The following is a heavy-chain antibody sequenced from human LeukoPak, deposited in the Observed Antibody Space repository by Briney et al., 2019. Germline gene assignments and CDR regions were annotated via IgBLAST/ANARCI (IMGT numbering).Heavy chain of an antibody. CDR1: GGSFSGYY. CDR2: ISHSGST. CDR3: ARGRAVVATRLDY. D-gene: IGHD5-12*01. V-gene: IGHV4-34*01. J-gene: IGHJ4*02. Sequence: PSETLSLTCAVYGGSFSGYYWSWIRQPPGKGLEWIGEISHSGSTNYNPSLKSRVTISVGTSKNQFSLKLSSVTAADTAVYYCARGRAVVATRLDYWGQGTLVTVSS.